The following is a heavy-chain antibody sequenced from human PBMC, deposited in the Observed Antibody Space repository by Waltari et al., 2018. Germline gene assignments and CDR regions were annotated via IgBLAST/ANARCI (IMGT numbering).Heavy chain of an antibody. CDR2: INPNSGGT. J-gene: IGHJ4*02. D-gene: IGHD2-2*01. CDR1: GYTFTGSN. CDR3: ARGGGPIPDVDY. V-gene: IGHV1-2*02. Sequence: QVQLVQSGAEVKKPGASVKVSCKASGYTFTGSNMHWVRQAPGQGLEWMGWINPNSGGTNDAQKFQGRVPRTRDTSISAAYMERSRLRSDDTPVYYWARGGGPIPDVDYWGQGTLVTVSS.